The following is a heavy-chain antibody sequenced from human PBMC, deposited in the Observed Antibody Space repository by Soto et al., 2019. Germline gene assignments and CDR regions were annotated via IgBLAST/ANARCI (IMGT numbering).Heavy chain of an antibody. CDR3: VKYYYDSSGHYYHYFDY. Sequence: GASVKVSCKASGYTFTSYDINWVRQATGQGLEWMGWMNPNSGNTGYAQKFQGRVTMTRNTSISTVYMELSSLRSEDTAVYYCVKYYYDSSGHYYHYFDYWGQGTLVTVSS. CDR2: MNPNSGNT. CDR1: GYTFTSYD. V-gene: IGHV1-8*01. D-gene: IGHD3-22*01. J-gene: IGHJ4*01.